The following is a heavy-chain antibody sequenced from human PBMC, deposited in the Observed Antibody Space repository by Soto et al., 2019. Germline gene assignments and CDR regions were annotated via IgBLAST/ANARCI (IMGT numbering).Heavy chain of an antibody. V-gene: IGHV4-31*03. CDR3: ARSFVGQQLVLGFYY. Sequence: SETLSLTCTVSGGSISSGGYYWSWIRQHPGKGLEWIGYIYYSGSTYYNPSLKSRVTISVDTSKNQFSLKLSSVTAADTAVYYCARSFVGQQLVLGFYYWGQGTLVTVSS. CDR2: IYYSGST. J-gene: IGHJ4*02. D-gene: IGHD6-13*01. CDR1: GGSISSGGYY.